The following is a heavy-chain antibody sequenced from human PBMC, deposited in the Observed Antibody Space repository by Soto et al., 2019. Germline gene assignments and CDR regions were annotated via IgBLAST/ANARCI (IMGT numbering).Heavy chain of an antibody. CDR2: IFSGGGT. Sequence: VQAVESGGGLIQPGGSLRLSCEVSGFSVTANYMSWVRQAPGKGLEWVSVIFSGGGTDYVDSVKGRFTISRDISKSTLYLQMNSLRAEDTAVYYCHGYGYWGQGTLVTVSS. CDR3: HGYGY. CDR1: GFSVTANY. D-gene: IGHD5-12*01. V-gene: IGHV3-53*01. J-gene: IGHJ4*02.